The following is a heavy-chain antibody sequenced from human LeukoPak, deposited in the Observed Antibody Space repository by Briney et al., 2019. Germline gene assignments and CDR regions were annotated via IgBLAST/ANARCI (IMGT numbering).Heavy chain of an antibody. CDR3: ARVGARQILEY. J-gene: IGHJ4*02. CDR1: EFTFSSYW. Sequence: AGGSLRLSCVASEFTFSSYWMSWVRQAPGKGLEWVANIKQDGGEKYYLDSVKGRFTVSRDNAKNSLYLQMNSLRAEDTAVYYCARVGARQILEYWGQGTLVTVSS. D-gene: IGHD4-17*01. CDR2: IKQDGGEK. V-gene: IGHV3-7*01.